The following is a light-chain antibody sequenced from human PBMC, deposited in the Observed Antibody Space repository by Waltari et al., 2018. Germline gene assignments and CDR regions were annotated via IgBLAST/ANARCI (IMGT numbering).Light chain of an antibody. CDR3: ASWDSGLKAYV. V-gene: IGLV1-44*01. CDR1: MSNVGGGG. J-gene: IGLJ1*01. Sequence: QSLLTQAPSASGTPGQRVTVSCSGSMSNVGGGGVDWYQQVPGEAPKLLIYSTDARPSWVPDRVSGSKSGTSASLAIRGLRSEDEGDYYCASWDSGLKAYVFGTGTKVTAL. CDR2: STD.